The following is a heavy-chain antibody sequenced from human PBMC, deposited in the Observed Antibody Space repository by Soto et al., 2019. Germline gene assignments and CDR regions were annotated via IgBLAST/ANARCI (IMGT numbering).Heavy chain of an antibody. CDR3: ARDPWGYCGPHCYPLDV. J-gene: IGHJ6*02. V-gene: IGHV4-59*01. CDR2: LYNAGST. CDR1: GGSISRYY. D-gene: IGHD2-21*02. Sequence: QVRLQESGPGLVKPSETLSLTCTVSGGSISRYYWSWIRQPPGKGLEWIGYLYNAGSTIYNPSLKSRVAISVDLSQNQFALNLNYVTAADTAVYCCARDPWGYCGPHCYPLDVWGQGTTVTVSS.